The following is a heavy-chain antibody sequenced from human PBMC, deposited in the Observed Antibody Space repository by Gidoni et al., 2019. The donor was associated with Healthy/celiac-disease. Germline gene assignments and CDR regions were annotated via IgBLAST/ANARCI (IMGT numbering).Heavy chain of an antibody. D-gene: IGHD3-10*01. CDR2: FDPEDGET. CDR3: ATGRLTGVRGFSWFDP. J-gene: IGHJ5*02. V-gene: IGHV1-24*01. Sequence: QVQLVQSGAEVKKPGASVQVSCKVSGYTLTELSMHWVRQAPGKGLEWMGGFDPEDGETIYAQKFQGRVTMTEDTSTDTAYMELSSLRSEDTAVYYCATGRLTGVRGFSWFDPWGQGTLVTVSS. CDR1: GYTLTELS.